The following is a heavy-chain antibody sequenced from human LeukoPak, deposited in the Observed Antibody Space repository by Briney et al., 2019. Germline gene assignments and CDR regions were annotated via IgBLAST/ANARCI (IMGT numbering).Heavy chain of an antibody. J-gene: IGHJ4*02. V-gene: IGHV4-59*01. CDR2: IYYSGST. Sequence: PSETLSLTCTVSGGSISSYYGSWIRQPPGKGLEWIGYIYYSGSTNYNPSLKSRVTISVDTSKNQFSLKLSSVTAADTAVYYCASSLYYDFWSGSLDYWGQGTLVTVSS. D-gene: IGHD3-3*01. CDR1: GGSISSYY. CDR3: ASSLYYDFWSGSLDY.